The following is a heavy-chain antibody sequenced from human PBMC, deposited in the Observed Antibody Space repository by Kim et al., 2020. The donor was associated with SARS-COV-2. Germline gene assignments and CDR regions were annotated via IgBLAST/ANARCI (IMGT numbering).Heavy chain of an antibody. J-gene: IGHJ3*02. V-gene: IGHV4-59*13. Sequence: SETLSLTCTVSGGSISSYYWSWIRQPPGKGLEWIGYIYYSGSTNYNPSLKSRVTISVDTSKNQFSLKLSSVTAADTAVYYCARGNGYDHAFDIWGQGTMVTVSS. CDR1: GGSISSYY. CDR2: IYYSGST. D-gene: IGHD5-12*01. CDR3: ARGNGYDHAFDI.